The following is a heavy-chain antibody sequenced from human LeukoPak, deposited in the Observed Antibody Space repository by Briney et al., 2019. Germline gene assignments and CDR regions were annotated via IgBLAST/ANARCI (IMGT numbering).Heavy chain of an antibody. V-gene: IGHV1-46*01. D-gene: IGHD3-10*01. CDR3: ARDSYASGNWFDP. CDR1: GYTFTSYY. J-gene: IGHJ5*02. CDR2: INPSGGAT. Sequence: ASVKVSCKASGYTFTSYYMHWVRQAPGQGLEWMGMINPSGGATSYAKKFQGRVTMTRDTSTSTVYMELSSLRSEDTAVYYCARDSYASGNWFDPWGQGTLVTVSS.